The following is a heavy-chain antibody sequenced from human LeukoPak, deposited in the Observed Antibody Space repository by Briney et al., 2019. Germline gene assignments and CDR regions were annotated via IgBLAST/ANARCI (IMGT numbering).Heavy chain of an antibody. J-gene: IGHJ4*02. CDR3: ARHEDGDYAYFDY. CDR1: GVSISSYY. Sequence: SETLSLTCTVSGVSISSYYWSWLRQPPGKGLEWIGYIYYSGSTNYNPSLKSRVTISVDTSKNQFSPKLSSVTAADTAVYYCARHEDGDYAYFDYWGQGTLVTVSS. CDR2: IYYSGST. V-gene: IGHV4-59*08. D-gene: IGHD4-17*01.